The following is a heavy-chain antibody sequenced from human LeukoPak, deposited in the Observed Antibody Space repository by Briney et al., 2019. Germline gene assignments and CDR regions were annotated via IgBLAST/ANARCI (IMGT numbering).Heavy chain of an antibody. Sequence: GESLKISCKASGYSFSSYWIGWVRQMPGKGLELMGIIYPGDSDTRYTPSFQGQVTISADKSITTAYLQWSSLQASDTAMYYCARSLSPAAVALDYWAREPWSPSPQ. J-gene: IGHJ4*02. D-gene: IGHD2-2*01. CDR3: ARSLSPAAVALDY. CDR1: GYSFSSYW. CDR2: IYPGDSDT. V-gene: IGHV5-51*01.